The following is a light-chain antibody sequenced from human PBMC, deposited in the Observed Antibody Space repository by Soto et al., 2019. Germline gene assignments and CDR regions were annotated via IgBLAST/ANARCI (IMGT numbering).Light chain of an antibody. CDR3: QQRSNWPGT. Sequence: DIVLTQSPGTLSLSPGDRATLSCRASQSVSTSYLAWYQQKPGQAPRLLIYDASNRATGIPARFSGSGSGTEFTLTISSLQSEDFAVYYCQQRSNWPGTFGQGTKVDIK. CDR2: DAS. J-gene: IGKJ1*01. V-gene: IGKV3-11*01. CDR1: QSVSTSY.